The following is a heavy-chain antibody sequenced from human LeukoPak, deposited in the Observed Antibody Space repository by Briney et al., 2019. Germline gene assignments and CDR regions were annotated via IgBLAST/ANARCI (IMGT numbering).Heavy chain of an antibody. Sequence: NTSETLSLTCTVSGGSISSYYWSWIRQPPGKGLEWIGYIYNSGITNYNPSLKSRVTISLDTSKSHFSLKLTSVTAADTAVYYCAGLTRIPGRPYEYYFYYYMDVWGTGTTVTVSS. CDR2: IYNSGIT. CDR3: AGLTRIPGRPYEYYFYYYMDV. V-gene: IGHV4-59*01. J-gene: IGHJ6*03. CDR1: GGSISSYY. D-gene: IGHD3-22*01.